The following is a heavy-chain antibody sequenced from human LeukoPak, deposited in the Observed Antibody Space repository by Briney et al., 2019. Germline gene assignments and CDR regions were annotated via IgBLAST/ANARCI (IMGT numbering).Heavy chain of an antibody. CDR3: ARGRSNYYGMDV. Sequence: SETLSLTCSVSDWSINSYYCNWIRRPPGKGLEWIGYIYYNGNTNYSPSLKSRVTMSVGTSKNLFSLKVSSVTAADTAVYYCARGRSNYYGMDVWGQGTTVTVSS. J-gene: IGHJ6*02. CDR1: DWSINSYY. V-gene: IGHV4-59*01. D-gene: IGHD1-26*01. CDR2: IYYNGNT.